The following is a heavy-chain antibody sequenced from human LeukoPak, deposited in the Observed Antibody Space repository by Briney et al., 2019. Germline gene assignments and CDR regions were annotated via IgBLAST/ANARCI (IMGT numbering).Heavy chain of an antibody. CDR3: ARVVYSSSAGFDY. J-gene: IGHJ4*02. CDR2: INHSGST. CDR1: GGSFSGCY. Sequence: SETLSLTCAVYGGSFSGCYWSWIRQPPGKGLEWIGEINHSGSTNYNPSLKSRVTISVDTSKNQFSLQLNSVTPEDTAVYYCARVVYSSSAGFDYWGQGTLVTVSS. D-gene: IGHD6-6*01. V-gene: IGHV4-34*01.